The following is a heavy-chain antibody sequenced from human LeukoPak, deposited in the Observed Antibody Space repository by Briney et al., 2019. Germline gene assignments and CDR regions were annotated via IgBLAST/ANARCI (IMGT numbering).Heavy chain of an antibody. J-gene: IGHJ4*02. D-gene: IGHD1-26*01. V-gene: IGHV3-30*02. CDR1: GFTFSSYG. Sequence: GGSLRLSCAASGFTFSSYGMHWVRQAPGKGLEWVAFIRYDGGNKYYADSVKGRFTISRDNSKNTLYLQMNSLRAEDTAVYYCAKVPYSGSYYFHYWGQGTLVTVSS. CDR3: AKVPYSGSYYFHY. CDR2: IRYDGGNK.